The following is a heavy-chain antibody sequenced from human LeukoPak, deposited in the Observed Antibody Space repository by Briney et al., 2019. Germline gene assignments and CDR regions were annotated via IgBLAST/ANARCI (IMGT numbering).Heavy chain of an antibody. V-gene: IGHV1-69*06. CDR2: IIPVYGTP. D-gene: IGHD3-22*01. Sequence: ASVKVSCKASGGTFSSYAINWVRQAPGQGLEWMGGIIPVYGTPSFPQKFQGRVTITADKSTSTAYMELSSLRSEGTAVYYCARSRDSSGYRDAFDIWGQGTVVTVSS. CDR3: ARSRDSSGYRDAFDI. J-gene: IGHJ3*02. CDR1: GGTFSSYA.